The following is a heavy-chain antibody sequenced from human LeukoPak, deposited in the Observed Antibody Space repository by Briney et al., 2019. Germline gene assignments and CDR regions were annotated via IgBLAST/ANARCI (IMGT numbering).Heavy chain of an antibody. D-gene: IGHD3-10*01. CDR1: GFTFSNYA. CDR3: AKHLWRDLLWFGEGYYFGY. V-gene: IGHV3-23*01. Sequence: GGSLRLSCAASGFTFSNYAMSWVRQAPGKGLECVSVISGSGDSTYYADSVKGRFTISRDNSKNTLYLQVNSLRAEDTATYYCAKHLWRDLLWFGEGYYFGYWGQGTLVTVSS. CDR2: ISGSGDST. J-gene: IGHJ4*02.